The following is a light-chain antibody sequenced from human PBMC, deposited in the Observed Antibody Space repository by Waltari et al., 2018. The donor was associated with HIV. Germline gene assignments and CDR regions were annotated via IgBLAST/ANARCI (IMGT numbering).Light chain of an antibody. CDR3: SSSRV. V-gene: IGLV2-8*01. J-gene: IGLJ3*02. CDR2: EVS. CDR1: SSDVGGYNY. Sequence: QSALTQPPSASGSPGQSVTISCTGTSSDVGGYNYVSWYQQHPGKAPKLMIYEVSKRPAGVPDRFSGSKAGNTASLTVSGLQAEDEADYYCSSSRVFGGGTNLTVL.